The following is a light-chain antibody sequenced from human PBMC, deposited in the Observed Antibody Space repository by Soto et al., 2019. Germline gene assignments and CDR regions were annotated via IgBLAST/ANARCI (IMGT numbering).Light chain of an antibody. CDR3: QQFNSYPPLT. CDR2: DAS. V-gene: IGKV1-13*02. CDR1: QGISSA. J-gene: IGKJ4*01. Sequence: AIQLTQSPSSLSASVGDRVTITCRASQGISSALAWYQQKPGKAPMLLIYDASSLESGVPSRFSGSGSGTDFTLTISSLQPEDFATYYCQQFNSYPPLTFGGGTKVEIK.